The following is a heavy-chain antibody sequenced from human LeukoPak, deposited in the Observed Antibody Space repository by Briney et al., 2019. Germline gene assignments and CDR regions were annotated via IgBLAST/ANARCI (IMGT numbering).Heavy chain of an antibody. CDR1: GDSISDYY. CDR3: ARGDYDFWSGYYTWFDY. D-gene: IGHD3-3*01. CDR2: IYYSGST. Sequence: SETLSLTCTVSGDSISDYYWSWVRQPPGRGLEWIGYIYYSGSTNYNPSLKSRVTISVDTSKNQFSLKLSSVTAADTAVYYCARGDYDFWSGYYTWFDYWGQGTLVTVSS. V-gene: IGHV4-59*01. J-gene: IGHJ4*02.